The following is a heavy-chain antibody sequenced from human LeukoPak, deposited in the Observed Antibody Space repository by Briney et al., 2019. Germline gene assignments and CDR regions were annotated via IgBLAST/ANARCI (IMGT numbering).Heavy chain of an antibody. CDR1: GYSFTSYW. Sequence: GESLKISCKGSGYSFTSYWIGWVRQMPGKGLEWMGIIYPGDSDTRYSPSFQGQVTISADKSISTAYPQWSSLKASDTAMYYCARTVACGGDCYSGFDYWGQGTLVTVSS. D-gene: IGHD2-21*02. V-gene: IGHV5-51*01. CDR2: IYPGDSDT. J-gene: IGHJ4*02. CDR3: ARTVACGGDCYSGFDY.